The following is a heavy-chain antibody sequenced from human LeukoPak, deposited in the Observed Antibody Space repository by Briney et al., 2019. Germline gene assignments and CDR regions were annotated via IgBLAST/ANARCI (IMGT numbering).Heavy chain of an antibody. CDR1: GFTFSSYS. CDR2: ISSSSSYI. J-gene: IGHJ5*02. V-gene: IGHV3-21*01. D-gene: IGHD6-13*01. CDR3: AREGSSSLYNWFDP. Sequence: PGGSLRLSCAASGFTFSSYSMNWVRQAPGKGLEWVSSISSSSSYIYYADSVKGRFTISRDNAKNSLYLQMNSLRAEDTAVYYCAREGSSSLYNWFDPWGQGTPVTVSS.